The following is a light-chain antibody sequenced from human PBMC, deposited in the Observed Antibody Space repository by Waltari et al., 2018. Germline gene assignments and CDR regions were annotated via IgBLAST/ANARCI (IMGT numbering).Light chain of an antibody. J-gene: IGLJ2*01. Sequence: SYELTQPLSVSVALGQTASITCGGNNIERKNVRWYQQKPGQAPVLVISRDSSRASGIPERFSGYNSGNTATLTISRAQTGDEADYYCQVWDSSTAVIFGGGTKLTVL. V-gene: IGLV3-9*01. CDR1: NIERKN. CDR3: QVWDSSTAVI. CDR2: RDS.